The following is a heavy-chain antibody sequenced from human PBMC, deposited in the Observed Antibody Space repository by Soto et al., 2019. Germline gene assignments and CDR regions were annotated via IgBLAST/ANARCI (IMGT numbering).Heavy chain of an antibody. CDR1: GFSLSTSGVG. V-gene: IGHV2-5*02. CDR2: IYWVDSK. D-gene: IGHD3-9*01. J-gene: IGHJ4*02. Sequence: QITLKESGPTLVRPTQTLTLTCAFSGFSLSTSGVGVGWIRQPPGKALEWLAVIYWVDSKHYSPSLRSRLTITKDTSKNQVVLTMTNMDPKDTGTYYCAHKGPEDWPLDYWGQGTLVTVSS. CDR3: AHKGPEDWPLDY.